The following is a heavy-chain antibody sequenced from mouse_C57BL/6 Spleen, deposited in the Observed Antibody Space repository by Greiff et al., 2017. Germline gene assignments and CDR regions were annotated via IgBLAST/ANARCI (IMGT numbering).Heavy chain of an antibody. J-gene: IGHJ3*01. CDR3: TRGAYDYLFAY. CDR2: IDPETGGT. D-gene: IGHD5-5*01. CDR1: GYTFTDYE. V-gene: IGHV1-15*01. Sequence: QVQLQQSGAELVRPGASVTLSCKASGYTFTDYEMHWVKQTPVHGLEWIGAIDPETGGTAYNQKFKGKAILTADKSSSTAYMELRSLTSEDSAVYYCTRGAYDYLFAYWGQGTLVTVSA.